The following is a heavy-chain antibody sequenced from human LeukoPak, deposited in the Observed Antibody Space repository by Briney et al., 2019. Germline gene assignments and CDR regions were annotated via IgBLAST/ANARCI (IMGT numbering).Heavy chain of an antibody. D-gene: IGHD3-22*01. V-gene: IGHV4-4*02. Sequence: PSETLSLTCAVSGGSISSSNWWSWVRQPPGKGLEWIGEIYHSGSTNYNPSLKSRVTISVDKSKNQFSLKLSSVTAADTAVYYCASGYYYDSSGYYSVWGQGTLVTASS. CDR2: IYHSGST. CDR1: GGSISSSNW. CDR3: ASGYYYDSSGYYSV. J-gene: IGHJ4*02.